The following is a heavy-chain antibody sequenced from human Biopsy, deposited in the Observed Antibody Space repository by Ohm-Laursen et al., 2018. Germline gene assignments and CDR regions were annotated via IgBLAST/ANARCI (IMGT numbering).Heavy chain of an antibody. CDR2: ISCTGST. V-gene: IGHV4-39*02. Sequence: GTLSLTCTVSGGFISSSSYYWGWIRHPTGKGLDGIGSISCTGSTHDNPSLTSRVTISVDTSKNQFSLRLTSVTAEDTAVYYCARDAFRLLEWDGAGVDVWGQGTTVIVSS. D-gene: IGHD3-3*01. CDR1: GGFISSSSYY. CDR3: ARDAFRLLEWDGAGVDV. J-gene: IGHJ6*02.